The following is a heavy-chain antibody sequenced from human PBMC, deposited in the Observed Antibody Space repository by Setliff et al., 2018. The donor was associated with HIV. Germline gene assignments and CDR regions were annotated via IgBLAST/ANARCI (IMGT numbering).Heavy chain of an antibody. V-gene: IGHV1-2*06. D-gene: IGHD3-22*01. J-gene: IGHJ4*02. CDR2: INPNSGVT. CDR3: AREERYYDGKGALDY. CDR1: GYTFSDYF. Sequence: GASVKVSCKASGYTFSDYFIHWVRQAPGQALEWMGRINPNSGVTTYAQNFQGRVAMTRDTSITTAYMELSSLISDDTAVYYCAREERYYDGKGALDYWGQGMLVTVSS.